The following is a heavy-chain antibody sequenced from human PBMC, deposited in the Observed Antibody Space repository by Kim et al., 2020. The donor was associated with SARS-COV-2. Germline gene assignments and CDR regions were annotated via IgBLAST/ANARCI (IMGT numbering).Heavy chain of an antibody. V-gene: IGHV4-59*13. CDR3: AAHTTDWSSGIHV. J-gene: IGHJ6*02. D-gene: IGHD3-9*01. CDR1: GASISNYS. Sequence: SETLSLTCAVSGASISNYSWSWFRQFPGNGLEWVGSLYYTRSSSYNPPLRSRVTISLDTSKNQVSLRLTSVTAADTAVYYCAAHTTDWSSGIHVWGQGTTATVSS. CDR2: LYYTRSS.